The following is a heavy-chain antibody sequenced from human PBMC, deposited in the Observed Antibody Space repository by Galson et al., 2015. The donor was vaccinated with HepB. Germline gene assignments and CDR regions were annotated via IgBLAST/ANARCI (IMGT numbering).Heavy chain of an antibody. J-gene: IGHJ4*02. CDR2: IIPILGIA. CDR1: GGTFSSYT. V-gene: IGHV1-69*02. Sequence: SVKVSCKASGGTFSSYTIGWVRQAPGQGLEWMGRIIPILGIANYAQKFQGRVTITADKSTSTAYMELSSLRSEDTAVYYCASLGHYYDSSGYYGRGSYFDYWGQGTLVTVSS. CDR3: ASLGHYYDSSGYYGRGSYFDY. D-gene: IGHD3-22*01.